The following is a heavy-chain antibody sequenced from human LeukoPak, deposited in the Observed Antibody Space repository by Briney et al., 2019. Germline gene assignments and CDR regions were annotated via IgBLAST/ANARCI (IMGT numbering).Heavy chain of an antibody. CDR3: AKSPFDPEMATIGYFDY. V-gene: IGHV3-9*01. Sequence: GRSLRLSCAASGFTFDDYAMHWVRQAPGKGLEWVSGISWNSGSIGYADSVKGRFTISRDNAKNSLYLQMNSLRAEDTALYYCAKSPFDPEMATIGYFDYWGQGTLVTVSS. CDR2: ISWNSGSI. D-gene: IGHD5-24*01. CDR1: GFTFDDYA. J-gene: IGHJ4*02.